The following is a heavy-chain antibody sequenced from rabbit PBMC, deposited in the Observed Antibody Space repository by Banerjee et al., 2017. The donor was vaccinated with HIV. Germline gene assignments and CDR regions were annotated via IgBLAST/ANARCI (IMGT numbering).Heavy chain of an antibody. J-gene: IGHJ3*01. CDR3: ARHVGWLGDGDGLDL. CDR2: IYAGGSGST. D-gene: IGHD2-1*01. CDR1: GFDLSSYYY. Sequence: QEQLEESGGGLVKPEGSLTLTCKASGFDLSSYYYMCWVRQAPGKGLELITCIYAGGSGSTYYASWAKGRFTISKTSSTTVTLQMTSLTAADTATYFCARHVGWLGDGDGLDLWGPGTLVTVS. V-gene: IGHV1S45*01.